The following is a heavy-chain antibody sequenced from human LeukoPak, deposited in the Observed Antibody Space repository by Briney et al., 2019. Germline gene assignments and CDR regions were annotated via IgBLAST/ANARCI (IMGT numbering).Heavy chain of an antibody. J-gene: IGHJ2*01. CDR2: IKQDGSEK. CDR1: GFTFSSYW. V-gene: IGHV3-7*01. Sequence: PGGSLRLSCAASGFTFSSYWMSWVRQAPGKGLEWVANIKQDGSEKYYVDSVKGRFTISRNNAKNPLYLQMNSLRAEDTAVYYCARRMTTPLTPTTWYFDLWGRGALVTVSS. D-gene: IGHD4-17*01. CDR3: ARRMTTPLTPTTWYFDL.